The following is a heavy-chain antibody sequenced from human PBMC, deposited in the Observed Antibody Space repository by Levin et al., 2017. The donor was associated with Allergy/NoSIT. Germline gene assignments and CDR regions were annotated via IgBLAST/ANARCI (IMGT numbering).Heavy chain of an antibody. J-gene: IGHJ5*02. CDR1: GGSFSGYY. D-gene: IGHD2-2*01. CDR2: INHSGST. CDR3: ARAPYCSSTSCYVRWFDP. V-gene: IGHV4-34*01. Sequence: SETLSLTCAVYGGSFSGYYWSWIRQPPGKGLEWIGEINHSGSTNYNPSLKSRVTISVDTSKNQFSLKLSSVTAADTAVYYCARAPYCSSTSCYVRWFDPWGQGTLVTVSS.